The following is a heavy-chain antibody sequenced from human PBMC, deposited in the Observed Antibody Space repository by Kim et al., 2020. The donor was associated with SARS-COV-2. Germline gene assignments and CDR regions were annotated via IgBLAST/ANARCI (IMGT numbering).Heavy chain of an antibody. CDR2: SEQ. V-gene: IGHV3-7*01. D-gene: IGHD5-12*01. Sequence: SEQYYVDSVKGRFTISRDNAKNSLYLQMNSLRAEDTAVYYCAPINEPFDYWGQGTLVTVSS. CDR3: APINEPFDY. J-gene: IGHJ4*02.